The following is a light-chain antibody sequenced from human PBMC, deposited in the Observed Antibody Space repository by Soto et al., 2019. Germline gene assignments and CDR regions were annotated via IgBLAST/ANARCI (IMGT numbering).Light chain of an antibody. Sequence: EVVLTQSPGTVSLSPGERATLSCRASQSVTSNYLAWYQQKPGQDPRLLIYPASSRATGIPDRFSGSGSGADFSLTISRLEPEDFAVYYCQQYGSSLTWTFGQGTKVEIK. CDR3: QQYGSSLTWT. CDR2: PAS. J-gene: IGKJ1*01. CDR1: QSVTSNY. V-gene: IGKV3-20*01.